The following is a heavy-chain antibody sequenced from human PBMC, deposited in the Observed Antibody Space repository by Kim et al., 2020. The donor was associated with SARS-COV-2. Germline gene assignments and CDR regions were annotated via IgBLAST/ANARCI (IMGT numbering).Heavy chain of an antibody. CDR2: ST. V-gene: IGHV4-4*09. CDR3: ARTRGGLFDY. J-gene: IGHJ4*02. Sequence: STNYNPTLQSRVTISVDPSKNQFSLRLSSVTAADTAVYYCARTRGGLFDYWGQGILVTVSS. D-gene: IGHD3-10*01.